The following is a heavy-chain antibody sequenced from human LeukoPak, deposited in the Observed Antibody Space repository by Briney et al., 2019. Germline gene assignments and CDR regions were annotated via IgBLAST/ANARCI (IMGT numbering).Heavy chain of an antibody. V-gene: IGHV4-34*01. Sequence: PSETLSLTCTVSGGSFSGYYWSWIRQPPGKGLEWIGEINHSGSTNYNPSLKSRVTISVDTSKNQFSLKLSSVTAADTAVYYCARGRGYCSSTSCYPYYYYYMDVWGKGPRSPSP. J-gene: IGHJ6*03. CDR1: GGSFSGYY. D-gene: IGHD2-2*01. CDR3: ARGRGYCSSTSCYPYYYYYMDV. CDR2: INHSGST.